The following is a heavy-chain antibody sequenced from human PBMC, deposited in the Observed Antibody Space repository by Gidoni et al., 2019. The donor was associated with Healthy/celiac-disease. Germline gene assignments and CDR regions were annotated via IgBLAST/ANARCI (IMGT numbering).Heavy chain of an antibody. V-gene: IGHV4-59*01. D-gene: IGHD1-26*01. J-gene: IGHJ4*02. CDR3: ARVRVGETTGFDY. CDR1: GGSISTYY. Sequence: QVQLQESGPGLVTPSETLSLTCTVSGGSISTYYWSWIRQPPGKGLEWIGYIYYSGSTNYNPSLKSRVTISVDTSKNQFSLKLSSVTAADTAVYYCARVRVGETTGFDYWGQGTLVTVSS. CDR2: IYYSGST.